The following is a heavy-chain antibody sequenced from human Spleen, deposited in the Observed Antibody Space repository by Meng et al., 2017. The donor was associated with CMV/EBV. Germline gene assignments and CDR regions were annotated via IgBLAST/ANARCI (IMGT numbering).Heavy chain of an antibody. J-gene: IGHJ5*02. Sequence: SETLSLTCAVYGGSFSGYYWSWIRQPPGKGLEWIGEINHSGSTNYNPSLKSRVTISVDTSKNQFSLKLSSVTAADTAVYYCARGGRYSRLNGFDPWGQGTLVTVSS. D-gene: IGHD5-12*01. CDR1: GGSFSGYY. CDR2: INHSGST. V-gene: IGHV4-34*01. CDR3: ARGGRYSRLNGFDP.